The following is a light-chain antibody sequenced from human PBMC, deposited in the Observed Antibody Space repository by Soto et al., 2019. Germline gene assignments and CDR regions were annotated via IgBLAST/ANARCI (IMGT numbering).Light chain of an antibody. CDR1: SSDVGSYNR. V-gene: IGLV2-18*02. CDR2: EVT. Sequence: QSALTQPPSVSGSPGQSVTISCTGTSSDVGSYNRVSWYQQPPGTAPKLMIYEVTNRPSGVPDRFSGSKSGNTASLTISGLQAEDEADYYCSSLTSISTLIFGTGTKVTVL. J-gene: IGLJ1*01. CDR3: SSLTSISTLI.